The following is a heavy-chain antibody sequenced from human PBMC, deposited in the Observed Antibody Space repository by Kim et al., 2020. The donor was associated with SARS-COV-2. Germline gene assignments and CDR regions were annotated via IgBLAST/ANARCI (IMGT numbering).Heavy chain of an antibody. CDR3: ARKWLGVDY. Sequence: GGSLRLSCAASGFTFSSYWMTWVRQAPGKGLEWVANIKEDGSQKYYVDSVKGRFTISRDNGKNSLYLQMNSLRDEDTAVYYCARKWLGVDYWGQGTLVTVSS. V-gene: IGHV3-7*01. CDR1: GFTFSSYW. D-gene: IGHD3-10*01. CDR2: IKEDGSQK. J-gene: IGHJ4*02.